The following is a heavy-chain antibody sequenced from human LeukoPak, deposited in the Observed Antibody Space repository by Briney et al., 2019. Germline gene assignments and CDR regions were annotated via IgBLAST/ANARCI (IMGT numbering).Heavy chain of an antibody. J-gene: IGHJ4*02. D-gene: IGHD6-19*01. CDR3: ARDEQWRGGFDY. V-gene: IGHV3-53*01. Sequence: GGSLRLSCTASGFTVSSNYMSWVRKAPGKGLEWVSVIYSGGSTYYADSVKGRFTISRDNSKNTLYLQMNSLRAEDTAVYYCARDEQWRGGFDYWGQGTLVTVSS. CDR1: GFTVSSNY. CDR2: IYSGGST.